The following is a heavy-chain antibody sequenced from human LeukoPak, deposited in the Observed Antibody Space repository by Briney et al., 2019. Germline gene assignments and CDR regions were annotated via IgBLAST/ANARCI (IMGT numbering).Heavy chain of an antibody. V-gene: IGHV4-34*01. CDR1: GGSFSGYY. Sequence: PSETLSLNGAVYGGSFSGYYWRWIRPPPGMGLLWMVEINLSGSTNYNPSLKSRVTISVDTSKNQFSLKLTSVTATDTAVYYCARGVYCSGGSCYLPFDYWGQGSLATVSS. J-gene: IGHJ4*02. CDR3: ARGVYCSGGSCYLPFDY. D-gene: IGHD2-15*01. CDR2: INLSGST.